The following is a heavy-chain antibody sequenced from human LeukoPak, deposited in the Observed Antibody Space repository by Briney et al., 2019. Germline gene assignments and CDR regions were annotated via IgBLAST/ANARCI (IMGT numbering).Heavy chain of an antibody. Sequence: PSETLSLTCAVYGGSFSGYYWSWIRQPPGKGLEWIGEINHSGSTNYNPSLKSRVTISVDTSKNQFSLKLSSVTAADTAVYYCASSSLDGSGSPLYWGQGTLVTVSS. CDR1: GGSFSGYY. D-gene: IGHD3-10*01. J-gene: IGHJ4*02. CDR2: INHSGST. V-gene: IGHV4-34*01. CDR3: ASSSLDGSGSPLY.